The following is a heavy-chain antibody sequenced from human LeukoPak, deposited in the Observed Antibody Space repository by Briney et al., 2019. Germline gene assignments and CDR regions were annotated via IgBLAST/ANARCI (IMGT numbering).Heavy chain of an antibody. CDR3: ARHRGYTSPYGRPGGMDV. D-gene: IGHD1-1*01. V-gene: IGHV4-59*08. CDR1: GGSISSYY. CDR2: IYYSGST. Sequence: SETLSLTCTVSGGSISSYYWSWIRQPPGKGLEWFGYIYYSGSTNYNPSLKSRVTISVDTSKNQFSLKLSSVTAADTAVYYGARHRGYTSPYGRPGGMDVWGQGTTVTVSS. J-gene: IGHJ6*02.